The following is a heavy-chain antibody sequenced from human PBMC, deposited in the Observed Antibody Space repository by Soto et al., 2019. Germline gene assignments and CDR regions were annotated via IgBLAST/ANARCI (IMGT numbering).Heavy chain of an antibody. CDR1: GFTFSSYG. CDR3: AKGVVVVTTYFQH. CDR2: ISYDGSDK. Sequence: QVQLVESGGGVVQPGRSLRLSCAASGFTFSSYGMHWVRQAPGKGLEWVAVISYDGSDKYYADSVKGRFTISRDNXNNTRYLQMDSLRAEDTAWYYCAKGVVVVTTYFQHWGQGTLVTVSS. V-gene: IGHV3-30*18. D-gene: IGHD2-15*01. J-gene: IGHJ1*01.